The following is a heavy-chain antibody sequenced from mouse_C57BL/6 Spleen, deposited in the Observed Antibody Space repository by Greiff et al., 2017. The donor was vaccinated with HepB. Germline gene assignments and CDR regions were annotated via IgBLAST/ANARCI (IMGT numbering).Heavy chain of an antibody. V-gene: IGHV1-69*01. CDR1: GYTFTSYW. CDR2: IDPSDSYT. D-gene: IGHD2-1*01. Sequence: VQLQQPGAELVMPGASVKLSCKASGYTFTSYWMHWVKQRPGQGLEWIGEIDPSDSYTNYNQKFKGKSTLTVDKSSSTAYMQLSSLTSEDSAVYYCARGNYGNYDYAMDYWGQGTSVTVSS. CDR3: ARGNYGNYDYAMDY. J-gene: IGHJ4*01.